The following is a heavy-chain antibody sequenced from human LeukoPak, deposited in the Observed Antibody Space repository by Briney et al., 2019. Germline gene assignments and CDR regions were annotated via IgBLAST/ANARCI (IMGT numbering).Heavy chain of an antibody. D-gene: IGHD5-18*01. CDR1: GFTFSSYA. V-gene: IGHV3-23*01. CDR3: AGGYSYGYRHYYGMDV. J-gene: IGHJ6*02. CDR2: ISGSGGST. Sequence: GGSLRLSCAASGFTFSSYAMSWVRQAPGKGLEWVSAISGSGGSTYYADSVKGRFTISRDNSKNTLYLQVNSLRAEDTAVYYCAGGYSYGYRHYYGMDVWGQGTTVTVSS.